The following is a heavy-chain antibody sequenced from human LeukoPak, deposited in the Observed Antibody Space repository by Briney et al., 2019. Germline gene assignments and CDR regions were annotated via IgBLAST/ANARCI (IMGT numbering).Heavy chain of an antibody. V-gene: IGHV3-7*03. CDR1: GFTFSTYW. Sequence: GGSLRLSCAASGFTFSTYWMSWVRQAPGKGLEWVANIKQDGSEKYYVDSVKGRFTISRDNSKNTLYLQMNSLRAEDTAVYYCAKTPRIAVAPLRFDYWGQGTLVTVSS. D-gene: IGHD6-19*01. CDR2: IKQDGSEK. CDR3: AKTPRIAVAPLRFDY. J-gene: IGHJ4*02.